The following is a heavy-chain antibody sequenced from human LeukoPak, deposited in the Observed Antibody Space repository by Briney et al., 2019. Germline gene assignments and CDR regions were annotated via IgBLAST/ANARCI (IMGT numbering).Heavy chain of an antibody. CDR3: ARATYVSSSQSLGY. J-gene: IGHJ4*02. CDR1: GFTFSSYN. V-gene: IGHV3-48*01. Sequence: SGGSLRLSCAASGFTFSSYNMNWVRQAPGKGLEWVSCITSSSGTIYYADSVRGRFTISRDNAKNSLYLQMSSLRAEDTAVYYCARATYVSSSQSLGYWGQGTLVTVSS. CDR2: ITSSSGTI. D-gene: IGHD6-6*01.